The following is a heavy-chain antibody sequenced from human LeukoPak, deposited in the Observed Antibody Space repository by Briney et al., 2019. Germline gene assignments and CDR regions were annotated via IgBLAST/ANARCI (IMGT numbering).Heavy chain of an antibody. Sequence: GASVKVSCKASGYTFTSYYMHWVRQAPGQGLEWMGIINPSGGSTSYAQKFQGRVTMTRDTSTSTAYMELSSLRSEDTAVYYCARDGYSSSVDYYYYYMDVWGKGTTVTVSS. CDR3: ARDGYSSSVDYYYYYMDV. CDR1: GYTFTSYY. V-gene: IGHV1-46*01. D-gene: IGHD6-13*01. CDR2: INPSGGST. J-gene: IGHJ6*03.